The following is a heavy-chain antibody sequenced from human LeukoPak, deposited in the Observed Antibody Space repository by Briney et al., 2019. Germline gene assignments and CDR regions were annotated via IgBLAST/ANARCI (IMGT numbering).Heavy chain of an antibody. V-gene: IGHV3-23*01. J-gene: IGHJ6*02. CDR1: GFSISAYQ. D-gene: IGHD1-14*01. CDR2: ISGSGDST. CDR3: VRRAAVRGMDF. Sequence: GGSLRLSCAASGFSISAYQMSWVRQAPGKGLEWVASISGSGDSTNYGDSVKGRFTISRDNFKRTVHLEMSNLRADDTAMYYCVRRAAVRGMDFWGLGTTVIVSS.